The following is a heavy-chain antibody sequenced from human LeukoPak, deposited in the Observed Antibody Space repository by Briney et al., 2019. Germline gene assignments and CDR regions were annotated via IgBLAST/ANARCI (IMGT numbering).Heavy chain of an antibody. CDR1: GFTFSNYG. V-gene: IGHV3-33*03. D-gene: IGHD7-27*01. J-gene: IGHJ4*02. CDR3: AKTGDRDY. Sequence: PGGSLRLSCATSGFTFSNYGMHWVRQAPGKGLEWVAVIWYDGSIKDYADSVKGRFTISRDNAENSLYLQMNSLRGEDTAIYYCAKTGDRDYWGRGTLVTVSS. CDR2: IWYDGSIK.